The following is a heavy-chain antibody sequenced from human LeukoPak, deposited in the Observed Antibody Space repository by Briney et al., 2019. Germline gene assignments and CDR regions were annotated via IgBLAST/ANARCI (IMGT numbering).Heavy chain of an antibody. J-gene: IGHJ4*02. D-gene: IGHD6-6*01. Sequence: PSETLSLTCAVYGGSFSDYYWSWIRQPPGKGLEWIGEINHSGSTNYNPSLKSRVTISVDTSKNQFSLKLSSVTAAATAVYYCARGTYSSSPVTDYWGQGTLVTVSS. CDR3: ARGTYSSSPVTDY. CDR2: INHSGST. V-gene: IGHV4-34*01. CDR1: GGSFSDYY.